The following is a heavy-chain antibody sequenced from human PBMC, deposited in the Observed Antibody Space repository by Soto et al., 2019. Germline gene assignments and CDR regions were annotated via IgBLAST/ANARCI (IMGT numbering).Heavy chain of an antibody. V-gene: IGHV1-2*02. Sequence: GASVKVSCKASGYTFTGYYMHWVRQAPGQGLEWMGWINPNSGGTNYAQKFQGRVTMTRDTSISTAYMELSRLRSDDTAVYYCARDGKKLLWFGELLGWLDPWGQGTLVTVSS. CDR1: GYTFTGYY. CDR2: INPNSGGT. CDR3: ARDGKKLLWFGELLGWLDP. D-gene: IGHD3-10*01. J-gene: IGHJ5*02.